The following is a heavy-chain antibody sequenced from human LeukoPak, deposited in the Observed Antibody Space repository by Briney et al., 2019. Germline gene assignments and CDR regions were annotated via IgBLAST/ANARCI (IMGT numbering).Heavy chain of an antibody. Sequence: RASVKVSYRASGYTFTIYGISWVRQAPGQGLEWMGWISAYNGNTNYAQKLQGRVTMTTDTSTSTAYMELRSLRSDDTAVYYCARETAVAGGAGRVDPWGQGTLVTVSS. CDR1: GYTFTIYG. D-gene: IGHD6-19*01. CDR2: ISAYNGNT. J-gene: IGHJ5*02. V-gene: IGHV1-18*01. CDR3: ARETAVAGGAGRVDP.